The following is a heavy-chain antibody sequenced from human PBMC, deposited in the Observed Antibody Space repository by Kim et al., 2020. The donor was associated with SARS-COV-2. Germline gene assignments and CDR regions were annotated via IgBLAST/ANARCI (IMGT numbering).Heavy chain of an antibody. CDR1: GGTFSSYA. CDR2: IIPIFGIA. Sequence: SVKVSCKASGGTFSSYAISWVRQAPGQGLEWMGRIIPIFGIANYAQKFQGRVTITADKSTSTAYMELSSLRSSDTAVYYGARVDLTGTTLITKEDMCVW. V-gene: IGHV1-69*04. D-gene: IGHD1-7*01. J-gene: IGHJ6*03. CDR3: ARVDLTGTTLITKEDMCV.